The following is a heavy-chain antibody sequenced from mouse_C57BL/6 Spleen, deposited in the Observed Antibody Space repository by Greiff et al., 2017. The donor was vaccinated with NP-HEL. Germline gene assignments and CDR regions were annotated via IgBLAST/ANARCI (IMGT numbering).Heavy chain of an antibody. D-gene: IGHD2-4*01. CDR1: GYTFTSYT. CDR2: INPSSGYT. V-gene: IGHV1-4*01. Sequence: QVQLQQSGAELARPGASVKMSCTASGYTFTSYTMHWVKQRPGQGLEWIGYINPSSGYTKYNQKFKDKVTLTADKSSSTAYMQLSSLTSEDSAVYYCARYDYDDPWFADWGQGTLVTVSA. CDR3: ARYDYDDPWFAD. J-gene: IGHJ3*01.